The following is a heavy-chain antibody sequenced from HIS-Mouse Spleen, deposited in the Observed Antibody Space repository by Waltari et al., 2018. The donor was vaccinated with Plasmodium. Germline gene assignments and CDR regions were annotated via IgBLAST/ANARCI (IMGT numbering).Heavy chain of an antibody. CDR1: GFTFSSYS. Sequence: EVQLVESGGGLVQPGGSLRLSCAASGFTFSSYSMNWVRQAPGKGLEWVSYISSSSITIYYADSVKGRFTIARDNAKNSLYLQMNSLRDEDTAVYYCARPYDSGWPFDAFDIWGQGTMVTVSS. CDR2: ISSSSITI. CDR3: ARPYDSGWPFDAFDI. J-gene: IGHJ3*02. D-gene: IGHD6-19*01. V-gene: IGHV3-48*02.